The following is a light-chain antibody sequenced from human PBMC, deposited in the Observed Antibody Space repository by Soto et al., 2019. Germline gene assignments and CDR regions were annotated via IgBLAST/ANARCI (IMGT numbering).Light chain of an antibody. J-gene: IGKJ1*01. Sequence: DIQMTQSPSTLSASVGHRVTITCRASQSISSWLSWYQQKPGKAPKLLIYKASSLESGVPPRFSGSGSGTEFTLTISSLQPDDFATYYCQQYNSYSWTFGQGTKVDI. CDR1: QSISSW. CDR2: KAS. CDR3: QQYNSYSWT. V-gene: IGKV1-5*03.